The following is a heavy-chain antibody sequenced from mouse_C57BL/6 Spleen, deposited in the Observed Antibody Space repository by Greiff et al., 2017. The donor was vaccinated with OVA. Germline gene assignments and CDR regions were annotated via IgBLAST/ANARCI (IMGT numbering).Heavy chain of an antibody. V-gene: IGHV1-26*01. CDR2: INPNNGGT. J-gene: IGHJ3*01. D-gene: IGHD4-1*01. CDR1: GYTFTDYY. Sequence: VQLQQSGPELVKPGASVKISCKASGYTFTDYYMNWVKQSHGKSLEWIGDINPNNGGTSYNQKFKGKATLTVDKSSSTAYMELRSLTSEDSAVYYCARDWDGTCFAYWGQGTLVTVSA. CDR3: ARDWDGTCFAY.